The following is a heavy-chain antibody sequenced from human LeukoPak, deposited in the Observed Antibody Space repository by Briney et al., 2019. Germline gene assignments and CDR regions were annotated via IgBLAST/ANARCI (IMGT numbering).Heavy chain of an antibody. Sequence: GGSLRLSCAASGFSFSSYWMHWVRQAPGKGLVWVSRISADGRSTSYADPVKGRFTIFRDNAKNILYLQMNSLRAEDTAVYYCAKRDSSGSYPYYFDYWGQGTLVTVSS. D-gene: IGHD3-22*01. CDR1: GFSFSSYW. CDR3: AKRDSSGSYPYYFDY. J-gene: IGHJ4*02. V-gene: IGHV3-74*01. CDR2: ISADGRST.